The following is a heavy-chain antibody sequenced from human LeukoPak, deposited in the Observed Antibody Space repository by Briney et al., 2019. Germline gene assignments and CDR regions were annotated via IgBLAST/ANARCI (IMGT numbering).Heavy chain of an antibody. V-gene: IGHV1-69*04. Sequence: SVKVSCKASGGTFSSYAISWVRQAPGQGLEWMGRIIPILGIANYAQKFQGRVTITADKSTSTAYMELSSLRSEDTAVYYCASKGVRGSYDSDYWGQGTLVTVSS. J-gene: IGHJ4*02. D-gene: IGHD1-26*01. CDR2: IIPILGIA. CDR1: GGTFSSYA. CDR3: ASKGVRGSYDSDY.